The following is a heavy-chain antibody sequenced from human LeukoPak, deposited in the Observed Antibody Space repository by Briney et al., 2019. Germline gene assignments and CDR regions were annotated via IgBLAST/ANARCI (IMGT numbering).Heavy chain of an antibody. J-gene: IGHJ1*01. CDR3: AASMVDFTYGEHFQH. CDR2: IYSGGST. Sequence: GGSLRLSYAVSGFTVSGNHINWVRQAPGKGLEWVSVIYSGGSTYYAGSMKGRFTISRDNSKNMVFLQMNSLRVEDTAVYYCAASMVDFTYGEHFQHWGQGTLVTVSS. D-gene: IGHD4/OR15-4a*01. V-gene: IGHV3-53*01. CDR1: GFTVSGNH.